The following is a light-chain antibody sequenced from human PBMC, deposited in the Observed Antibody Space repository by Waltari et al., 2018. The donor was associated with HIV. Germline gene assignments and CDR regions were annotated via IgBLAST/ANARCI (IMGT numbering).Light chain of an antibody. Sequence: EIVLTQSPGTLSLSPGERATLSCRASQIVSSRYLALYQQKPGQAPRVLIYGASNRATGIPDRFSGSGSGTDFTLTISRLEPEDFAVYYCQQYGSSPYSFGQGTKLEIK. V-gene: IGKV3-20*01. CDR2: GAS. CDR1: QIVSSRY. J-gene: IGKJ2*03. CDR3: QQYGSSPYS.